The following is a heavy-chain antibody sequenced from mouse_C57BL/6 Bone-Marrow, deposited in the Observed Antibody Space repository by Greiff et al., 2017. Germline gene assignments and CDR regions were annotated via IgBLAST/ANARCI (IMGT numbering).Heavy chain of an antibody. CDR3: ARLGYDFGGFAY. CDR1: GYTFTSYW. CDR2: IYPSDSET. D-gene: IGHD2-4*01. V-gene: IGHV1-61*01. J-gene: IGHJ3*01. Sequence: VQLQQPGAELVRPGSSVKLSCKASGYTFTSYWMDWVKQRPGQGLEWIGNIYPSDSETHYNQKFKDKATLTVDKSSSTAYMQLSSLTSEDSAVYDCARLGYDFGGFAYWGQGTLVTVSA.